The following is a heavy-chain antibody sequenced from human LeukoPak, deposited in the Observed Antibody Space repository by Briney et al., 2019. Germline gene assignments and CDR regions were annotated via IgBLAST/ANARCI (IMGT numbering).Heavy chain of an antibody. CDR2: IYYSGST. J-gene: IGHJ4*02. CDR3: ARVSGYDWESFYDY. Sequence: PGGSLRLSCAASGFSVSSNYMSWVRQPPGKGLEWIGSIYYSGSTYYNPSLKSRVTISVDTSKNQFSLKLSSVTAADTAVYYCARVSGYDWESFYDYWGQGTLVTVSS. D-gene: IGHD5-12*01. V-gene: IGHV4-39*07. CDR1: GFSVSSNY.